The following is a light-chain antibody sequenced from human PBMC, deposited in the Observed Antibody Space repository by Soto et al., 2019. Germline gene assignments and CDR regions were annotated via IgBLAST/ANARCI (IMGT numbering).Light chain of an antibody. V-gene: IGKV1-12*01. CDR1: QHISTY. CDR2: AAS. Sequence: DIQMTQSAASVPASVGDRVTITCWAGQHISTYLAWYQQKPGEAPKLLIYAASSLQSGVPSRFSISGSGTDFTLTISRLKNEDFATYYCQQSSEATWTFGQGTKVDIK. CDR3: QQSSEATWT. J-gene: IGKJ1*01.